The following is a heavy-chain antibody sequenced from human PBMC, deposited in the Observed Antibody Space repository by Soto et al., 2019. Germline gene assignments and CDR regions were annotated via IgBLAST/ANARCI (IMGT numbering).Heavy chain of an antibody. CDR1: GFTFSSYD. V-gene: IGHV3-13*01. CDR3: ARGGYSGYDQVMDY. J-gene: IGHJ4*02. D-gene: IGHD5-12*01. Sequence: GGSLRLSCAASGFTFSSYDMHWVRQATGKGLEWVSAIGTAGDTYYPGSVKGRFTISRENAKNSLYLQMNSLRAEDTAVYYCARGGYSGYDQVMDYWGQGTLVTVSS. CDR2: IGTAGDT.